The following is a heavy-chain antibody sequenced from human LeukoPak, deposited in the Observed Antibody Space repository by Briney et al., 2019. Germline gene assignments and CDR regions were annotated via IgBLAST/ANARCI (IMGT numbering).Heavy chain of an antibody. V-gene: IGHV4-39*07. CDR2: IHHSGST. J-gene: IGHJ4*02. D-gene: IGHD1-1*01. CDR1: GDSISSSSFY. CDR3: ARVFGNWHYFDY. Sequence: PSETLSLTCTVSGDSISSSSFYWGWIRQPPGKGLEWIGSIHHSGSTYYNPSLKSRVTISVDTSKNQFSLKVSSVTAADTAVYYCARVFGNWHYFDYWGQGTLVTVSS.